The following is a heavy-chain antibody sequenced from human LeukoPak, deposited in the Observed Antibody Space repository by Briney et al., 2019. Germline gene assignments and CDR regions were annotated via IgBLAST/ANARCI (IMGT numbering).Heavy chain of an antibody. D-gene: IGHD2-2*01. CDR2: ISSSSGYI. Sequence: GGSLRLSCAASGFTFSTYSMNWVRQAPGKGLEWVSSISSSSGYIYYADSVKGRFTISRDNAKNSLYLQMNSLRAEDTAVYYCARSPTRRALPATLDYWGQGTLVTVSS. CDR1: GFTFSTYS. J-gene: IGHJ4*02. V-gene: IGHV3-21*01. CDR3: ARSPTRRALPATLDY.